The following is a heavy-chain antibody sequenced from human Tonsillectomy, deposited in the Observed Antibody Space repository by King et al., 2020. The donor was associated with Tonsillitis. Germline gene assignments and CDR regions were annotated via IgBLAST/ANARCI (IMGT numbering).Heavy chain of an antibody. CDR2: IYYSGST. CDR3: ARVHQAFHPVIDY. CDR1: GVSISSGGYY. V-gene: IGHV4-31*03. Sequence: VQLQESGPGLVKPSQTLSLTCTVSGVSISSGGYYWSWIRQHPGKGLEWIGYIYYSGSTYYTPSLKSRIAISVDTSKNQFSLKVSSVTAADTAVYHCARVHQAFHPVIDYWGQGTLVTVSS. J-gene: IGHJ4*02.